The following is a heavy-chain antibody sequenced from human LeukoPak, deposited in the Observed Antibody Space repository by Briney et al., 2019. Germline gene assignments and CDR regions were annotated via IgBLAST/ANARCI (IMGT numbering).Heavy chain of an antibody. V-gene: IGHV3-30*02. Sequence: GGSLRLSCAASGFTFSSYWVCWVRQAPGKGLGWVAFIRYDGSNKYYADSVKGRFTISRDKSKNTQYLQMNSPRAAETAVYYCATDPPAFLAPAAAAEDASDIWGQGTLVTVSS. CDR2: IRYDGSNK. CDR1: GFTFSSYW. CDR3: ATDPPAFLAPAAAAEDASDI. D-gene: IGHD6-13*01. J-gene: IGHJ3*02.